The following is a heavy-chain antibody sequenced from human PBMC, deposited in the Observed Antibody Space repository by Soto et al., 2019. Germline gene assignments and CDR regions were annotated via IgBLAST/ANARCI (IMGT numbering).Heavy chain of an antibody. CDR2: ISSDGDIT. CDR1: GFTFSEYS. V-gene: IGHV3-64D*06. J-gene: IGHJ5*02. CDR3: VKASTFYDILTGYYSTNFFDP. Sequence: GGSLRLSCSASGFTFSEYSMHWVRQAPGKGLQYVSTISSDGDITYYADSVKGRFTISRDNSKNTLYLQMNSLRPEDTAVYYCVKASTFYDILTGYYSTNFFDPWGQGTLVTVSS. D-gene: IGHD3-9*01.